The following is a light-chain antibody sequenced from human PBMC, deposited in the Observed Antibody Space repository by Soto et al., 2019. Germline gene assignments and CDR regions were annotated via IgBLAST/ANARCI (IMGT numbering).Light chain of an antibody. J-gene: IGKJ4*01. Sequence: ESVLTQSPGTLSLSPGERATLSCRASQSLTNSFIAWYQQKPGQAPRLLIYDTSSRATGIPDRFSGSGSGTDFTLTISRLEAEDFAVYYCQQYGSSPLTFGGGAKVDIK. CDR3: QQYGSSPLT. CDR2: DTS. V-gene: IGKV3-20*01. CDR1: QSLTNSF.